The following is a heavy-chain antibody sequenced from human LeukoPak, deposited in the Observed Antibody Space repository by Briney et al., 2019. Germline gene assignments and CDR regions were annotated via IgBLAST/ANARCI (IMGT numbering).Heavy chain of an antibody. CDR3: ARDQEGGYDLGNFDY. CDR2: IDPNSGGT. J-gene: IGHJ4*02. CDR1: GYTFTGYY. D-gene: IGHD5-12*01. V-gene: IGHV1-2*02. Sequence: GASVKVSCKATGYTFTGYYMHWVRQGPGQGLEWVGWIDPNSGGTNYAQKFQGRVTMTRDTSISTAYMELSRLRSDGTAVYYCARDQEGGYDLGNFDYWGQGTLVTVSS.